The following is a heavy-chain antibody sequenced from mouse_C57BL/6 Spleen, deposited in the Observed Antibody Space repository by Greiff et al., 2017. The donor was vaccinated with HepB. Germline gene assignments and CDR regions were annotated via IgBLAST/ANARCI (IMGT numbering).Heavy chain of an antibody. J-gene: IGHJ4*01. CDR1: GYTFTSYW. D-gene: IGHD2-3*01. CDR2: IDPSDSYT. V-gene: IGHV1-59*01. CDR3: ARGDGYYVYAMDY. Sequence: VQLQQPGAELVRPGTSVKLSCKASGYTFTSYWMHWVKQRPGQGLEWIGVIDPSDSYTNYNQKFKGKATLTVDTSSSTAYMQLSSLTSEDSAVYYCARGDGYYVYAMDYWGQGTSVTVSS.